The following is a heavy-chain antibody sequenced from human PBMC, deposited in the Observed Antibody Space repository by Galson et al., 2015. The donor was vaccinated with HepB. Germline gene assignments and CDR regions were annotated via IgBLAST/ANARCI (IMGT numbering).Heavy chain of an antibody. CDR1: GFIFKTYS. CDR3: ARGSFTSGWTGAEYFHY. CDR2: ISSSGSNM. Sequence: SLRLSCAASGFIFKTYSMDWVRQAPGKGLEWVSSISSSGSNMYYADSVKGRFTISRDNAKNSLYLQMNSLRAEDTAVYYCARGSFTSGWTGAEYFHYWGQGTLVTVSS. J-gene: IGHJ1*01. D-gene: IGHD6-19*01. V-gene: IGHV3-21*01.